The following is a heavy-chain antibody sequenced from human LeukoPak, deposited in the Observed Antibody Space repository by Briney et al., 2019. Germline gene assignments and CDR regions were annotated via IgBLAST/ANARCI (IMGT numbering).Heavy chain of an antibody. CDR1: GYTFTSYG. D-gene: IGHD2-8*01. CDR2: ISAYNGNT. V-gene: IGHV1-18*01. J-gene: IGHJ5*02. CDR3: ARVRQRCTNGVCYGVANWFDP. Sequence: ASVTVSCTASGYTFTSYGISWVRQAPGQGLEWMGWISAYNGNTNYTQKLQGRVTMTTDTSTSTAYMELRSLRSDDTAVYYCARVRQRCTNGVCYGVANWFDPWGQGTLVTVSS.